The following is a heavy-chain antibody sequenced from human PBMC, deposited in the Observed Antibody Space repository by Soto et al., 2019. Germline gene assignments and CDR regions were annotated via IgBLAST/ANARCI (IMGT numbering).Heavy chain of an antibody. CDR1: GYTLTELS. D-gene: IGHD7-27*01. Sequence: ASVKVSCKVSGYTLTELSMHWVRQAPGKGLEWMGGFDPEDGETIYAQKFQGRVTMTEDTSTDTAYMELSSLRSEDTAVYDCATPFVRTGARDAFDIWGQGTMVTVSS. V-gene: IGHV1-24*01. CDR3: ATPFVRTGARDAFDI. CDR2: FDPEDGET. J-gene: IGHJ3*02.